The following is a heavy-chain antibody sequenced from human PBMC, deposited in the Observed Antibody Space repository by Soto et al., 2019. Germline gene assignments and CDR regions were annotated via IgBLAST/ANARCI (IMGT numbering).Heavy chain of an antibody. CDR3: AREPCGGDCYSHYYYGMDV. V-gene: IGHV3-74*01. CDR1: GFTFSRYW. CDR2: IISDGSST. J-gene: IGHJ6*02. D-gene: IGHD2-21*02. Sequence: EVQLVESGGGLVQPGGSLRLSCVASGFTFSRYWMHWVRQAPGKGLVWVSRIISDGSSTTYVDSVKGRFTISRDNAKNTLYLQMNRLRAEDTAVYYCAREPCGGDCYSHYYYGMDVWGQGPTVTVSS.